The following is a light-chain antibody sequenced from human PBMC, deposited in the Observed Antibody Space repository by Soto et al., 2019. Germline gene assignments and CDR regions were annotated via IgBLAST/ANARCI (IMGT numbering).Light chain of an antibody. CDR1: RSDVGGYNY. V-gene: IGLV2-14*01. CDR3: SSYSSSSTYV. CDR2: EVS. J-gene: IGLJ1*01. Sequence: QSVLTQPASVSGSPGQSITISCTGTRSDVGGYNYVSWYQQHPGKAPKLMSYEVSNRPSGVSNRFSGSKSGNTASLTISGLQAEDEADYYCSSYSSSSTYVFGTGTKLTVL.